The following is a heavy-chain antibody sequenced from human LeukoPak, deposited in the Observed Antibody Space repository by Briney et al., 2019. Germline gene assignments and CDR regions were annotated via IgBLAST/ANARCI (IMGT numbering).Heavy chain of an antibody. CDR3: ASSRSSSGWSLIDY. D-gene: IGHD6-19*01. J-gene: IGHJ4*02. Sequence: SETLSLTCTVSGGSINSCYWSWIRQPPGKGLEWVGYIYYSGSTNYKPSLKRRVTISVDTSKNQFSLKVSSVTAADTAVYYCASSRSSSGWSLIDYWGQGALVTVSS. CDR2: IYYSGST. CDR1: GGSINSCY. V-gene: IGHV4-59*01.